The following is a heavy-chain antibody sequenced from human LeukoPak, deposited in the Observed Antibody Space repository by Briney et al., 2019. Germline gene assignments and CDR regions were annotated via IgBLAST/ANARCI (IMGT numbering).Heavy chain of an antibody. CDR3: ATSIAVAERSGWFDP. CDR2: FDPEDGET. J-gene: IGHJ5*02. Sequence: ASVKVSCKVSGYTLTELSMHWVRQAPGKGLEWMGGFDPEDGETIYAQKFQGRVTMTEDTPTDTAYMELSSLRSEDTAVYYCATSIAVAERSGWFDPWGQGTLVTVSS. D-gene: IGHD6-19*01. CDR1: GYTLTELS. V-gene: IGHV1-24*01.